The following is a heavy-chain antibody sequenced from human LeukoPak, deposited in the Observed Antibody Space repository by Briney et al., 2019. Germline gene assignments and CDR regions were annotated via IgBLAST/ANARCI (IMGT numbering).Heavy chain of an antibody. V-gene: IGHV1-18*04. J-gene: IGHJ4*02. CDR2: ISAYNGNT. CDR3: ARDRLALGRPSYSDY. D-gene: IGHD2-21*01. Sequence: ASVKVSCKASGYTFTGYYMHWVRQAPGQGLEWMGWISAYNGNTNYAQKLQGRVTMTTDTSTSTAYMELRSLRSDDTAVYYCARDRLALGRPSYSDYWGQGTLVTVSS. CDR1: GYTFTGYY.